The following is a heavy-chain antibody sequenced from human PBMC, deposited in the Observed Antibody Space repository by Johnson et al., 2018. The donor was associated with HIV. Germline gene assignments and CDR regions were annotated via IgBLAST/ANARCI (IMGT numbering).Heavy chain of an antibody. CDR2: ISCNSGSI. Sequence: VQLVESGGGLVQPGRSLRLSCAASGFTFDDYAMHWVLQAPGKGLEWVSGISCNSGSIGYADSVKGRFTISRDNAKNSLYLQMNSLRAEDTAGYYCARDQRGFERSYYDFWSGHFDAFDIWGQGTMVTVSS. J-gene: IGHJ3*02. CDR1: GFTFDDYA. V-gene: IGHV3-9*01. CDR3: ARDQRGFERSYYDFWSGHFDAFDI. D-gene: IGHD3-3*01.